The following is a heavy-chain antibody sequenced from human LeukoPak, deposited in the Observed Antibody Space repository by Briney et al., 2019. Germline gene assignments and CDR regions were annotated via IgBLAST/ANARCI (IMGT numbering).Heavy chain of an antibody. D-gene: IGHD3-10*01. CDR2: IYYSGST. J-gene: IGHJ5*02. V-gene: IGHV4-30-4*01. CDR3: ASDYGSGSYGIDP. Sequence: SETLSLTCTGSGGSISSGDYYWSWIRQPPGKGLEWIGYIYYSGSTYYNPSLKSRVTISLDTSKNQFSLKLSSETAADTAVYYCASDYGSGSYGIDPWGQGTLVTVSS. CDR1: GGSISSGDYY.